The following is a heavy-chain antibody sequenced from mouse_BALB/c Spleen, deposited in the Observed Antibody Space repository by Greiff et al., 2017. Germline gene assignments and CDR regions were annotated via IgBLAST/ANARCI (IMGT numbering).Heavy chain of an antibody. J-gene: IGHJ4*01. V-gene: IGHV14-4*02. D-gene: IGHD2-4*01. CDR2: IDPENGDT. CDR1: GFNIKDYY. CDR3: LIYYDYPYAMDY. Sequence: EVQLQQSGAELVRSGASVKLSCTASGFNIKDYYMHWVKQRPEQGLEWIGWIDPENGDTEYAPKFQGKATMTADTSSNTAYLQLSSLTSEDTAVYCCLIYYDYPYAMDYWGQGTSVTVSS.